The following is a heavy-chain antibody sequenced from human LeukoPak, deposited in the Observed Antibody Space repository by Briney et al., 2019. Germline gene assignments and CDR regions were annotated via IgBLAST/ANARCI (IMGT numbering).Heavy chain of an antibody. V-gene: IGHV4-30-4*08. CDR1: GGSISSGDYD. CDR2: IYYSGTT. Sequence: SQTLSLTCTVSGGSISSGDYDWSSIRQSPGKGLDWIGYIYYSGTTYYNPSLKSRIAISVDTSKDQFSLKLSSVTAADTAVYYCARAPLTTEGANWFDPWGQGTLVTVSS. D-gene: IGHD4-11*01. CDR3: ARAPLTTEGANWFDP. J-gene: IGHJ5*02.